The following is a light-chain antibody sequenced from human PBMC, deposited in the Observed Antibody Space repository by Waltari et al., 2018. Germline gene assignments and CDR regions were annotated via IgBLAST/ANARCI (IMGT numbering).Light chain of an antibody. CDR2: SNN. J-gene: IGLJ2*01. CDR3: AAWDDSLNGPV. Sequence: QSVLPQPPSASGTPGQRVTISCSRSSSNIGSKSVNWYQQLPGTAPKLLIHSNNQRPSGVPDRFSGAKSGTSASLAISGLQAEDEADYYCAAWDDSLNGPVFGGGTKLTVL. V-gene: IGLV1-44*01. CDR1: SSNIGSKS.